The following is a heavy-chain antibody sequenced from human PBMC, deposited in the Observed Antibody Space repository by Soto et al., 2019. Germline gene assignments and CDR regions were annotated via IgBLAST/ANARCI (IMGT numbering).Heavy chain of an antibody. CDR2: INAGNANT. CDR1: KYTFSNYA. Sequence: ASVKVSCKASKYTFSNYAMHWVRQAPGQRLAWVGWINAGNANTKYSQKFQGRVTITRDTSASTAYMELSSLRSEDTAVYYCASGSSGTKFESWGLGTLVTVSS. CDR3: ASGSSGTKFES. D-gene: IGHD6-6*01. J-gene: IGHJ4*02. V-gene: IGHV1-3*01.